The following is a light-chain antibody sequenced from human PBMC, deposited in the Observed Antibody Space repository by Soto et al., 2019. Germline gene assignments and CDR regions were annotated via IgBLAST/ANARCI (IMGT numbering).Light chain of an antibody. J-gene: IGLJ1*01. CDR3: CSYAGSYTFV. CDR1: SSDVGGYNY. CDR2: DVS. V-gene: IGLV2-11*01. Sequence: QSVLTQPRSVSGSPGQSVTISCTGTSSDVGGYNYVSWYQQHPGKAPKLMIYDVSKRPSGVPDHFSGSKSGNTASLTISGLQAEDEADYYCCSYAGSYTFVFGTGTKVTVL.